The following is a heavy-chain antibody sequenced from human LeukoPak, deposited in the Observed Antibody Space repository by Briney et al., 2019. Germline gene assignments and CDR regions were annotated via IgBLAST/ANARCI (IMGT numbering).Heavy chain of an antibody. CDR1: GGSISSSNW. Sequence: SGTLSLTCAVSGGSISSSNWWSWVRQPPGKGLEWIGEIYHSGSTNYNPSLKSRVTISVDKSKNQFSLKLSSVTAADTAVYYCASLGGGSYSDPGTHWGQGTLVTVSS. CDR3: ASLGGGSYSDPGTH. V-gene: IGHV4-4*02. J-gene: IGHJ4*02. D-gene: IGHD1-26*01. CDR2: IYHSGST.